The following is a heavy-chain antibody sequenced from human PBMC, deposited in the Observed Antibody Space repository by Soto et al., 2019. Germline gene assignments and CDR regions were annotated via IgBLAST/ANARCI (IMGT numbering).Heavy chain of an antibody. J-gene: IGHJ6*02. CDR1: GFTFSSYA. CDR2: ISGSGGST. D-gene: IGHD3-3*01. Sequence: GGSLRLSCAASGFTFSSYAMSWVRQAPGKGLEWVSAISGSGGSTYYADSVKGRFTISRDNSKNTLYLQMNILRAEDTAVYYCAKGNDFWSGDYYGMDVWGQGTTVTVSS. CDR3: AKGNDFWSGDYYGMDV. V-gene: IGHV3-23*01.